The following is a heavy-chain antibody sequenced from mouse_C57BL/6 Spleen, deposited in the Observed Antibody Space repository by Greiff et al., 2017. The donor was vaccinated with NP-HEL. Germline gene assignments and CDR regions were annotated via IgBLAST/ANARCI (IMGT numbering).Heavy chain of an antibody. CDR2: IDPSDSYT. CDR1: GYTFTSYW. D-gene: IGHD1-1*01. Sequence: VQLQQSGAELVKPGASVKLSCKASGYTFTSYWMQWVKQRPGQGLEWIGEIDPSDSYTNYNQKFKGKATLTVDTSSSTAYMQLSSLTSEDSAVYYCARGVYYGSSDAMDYWGQGTSVTVSS. CDR3: ARGVYYGSSDAMDY. V-gene: IGHV1-50*01. J-gene: IGHJ4*01.